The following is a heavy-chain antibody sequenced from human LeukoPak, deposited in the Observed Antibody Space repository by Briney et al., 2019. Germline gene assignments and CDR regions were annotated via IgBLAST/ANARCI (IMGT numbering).Heavy chain of an antibody. CDR3: AKVQESPGYSYGNGPVDY. V-gene: IGHV3-23*01. CDR2: ISHVGGT. D-gene: IGHD5-18*01. J-gene: IGHJ4*02. CDR1: GFTFSDYA. Sequence: GGSLRLSCAASGFTFSDYAMSWVRQAPGKGLEWVSTISHVGGTYYADSVKGRFTISRDNSKNTLYLQMNSLRAEDTAVYYCAKVQESPGYSYGNGPVDYWGQGTLVTVSS.